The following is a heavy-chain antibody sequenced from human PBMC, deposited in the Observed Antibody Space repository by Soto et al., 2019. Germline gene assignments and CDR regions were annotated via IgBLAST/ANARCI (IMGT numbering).Heavy chain of an antibody. CDR1: GGSFSGYY. J-gene: IGHJ4*02. CDR2: VNHGGST. V-gene: IGHV4-34*01. CDR3: ARGLGKTGILSAVGH. D-gene: IGHD6-13*01. Sequence: SETLSLTCAVYGGSFSGYYWSWIRHSPGKGLEWLGEVNHGGSTNYNPSLKSRVTISVDTSKNQFSLKLSSVTAADTAVYYCARGLGKTGILSAVGHWGPETLVTVSS.